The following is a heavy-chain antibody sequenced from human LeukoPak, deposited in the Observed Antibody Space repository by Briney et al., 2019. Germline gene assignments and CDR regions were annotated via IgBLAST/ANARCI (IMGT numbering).Heavy chain of an antibody. D-gene: IGHD1-1*01. Sequence: GGSLRLSCAASGFTFSSYVMTWVRQAPGKGLEWVSGISGSGGSIKYADSLKGRFTISRDNSKKTLYLQMNSLAAEDTAVYYCAKDQPGAGFDLWGQGTLVTVAS. V-gene: IGHV3-23*01. J-gene: IGHJ5*02. CDR2: ISGSGGSI. CDR3: AKDQPGAGFDL. CDR1: GFTFSSYV.